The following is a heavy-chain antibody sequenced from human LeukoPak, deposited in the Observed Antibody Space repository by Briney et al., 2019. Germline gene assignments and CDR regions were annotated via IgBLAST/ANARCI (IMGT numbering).Heavy chain of an antibody. D-gene: IGHD4-11*01. J-gene: IGHJ4*02. V-gene: IGHV4-59*08. CDR1: GMSGGTINSYY. Sequence: PSETLSLTCSVSGMSGGTINSYYWSWIRQPPGQGLEWLGYIYYNGSTNYSPSLKSRVTMSIKLTSVSAADTAVYFCARGGGRPESPYSDWGQGTLVIVSS. CDR3: ARGGGRPESPYSD. CDR2: IYYNGST.